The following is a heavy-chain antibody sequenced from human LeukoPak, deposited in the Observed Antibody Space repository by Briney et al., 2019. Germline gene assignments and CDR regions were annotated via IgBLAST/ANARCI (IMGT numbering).Heavy chain of an antibody. CDR1: GGSISSYY. V-gene: IGHV4-59*12. CDR2: IHYSGST. CDR3: RRGSYSYGYIVMDG. J-gene: IGHJ6*01. Sequence: SETLSLTCSVAGGSISSYYWRWIRPPPEDVLGWGGYIHYSGSTTYNPSLKRRVTISVDTSKNQSSLKRSSLTASDTAVNYCRRGSYSYGYIVMDGCGEGTTVAVS. D-gene: IGHD5-18*01.